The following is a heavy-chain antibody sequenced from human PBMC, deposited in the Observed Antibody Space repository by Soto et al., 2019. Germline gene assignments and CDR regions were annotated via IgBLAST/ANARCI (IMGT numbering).Heavy chain of an antibody. J-gene: IGHJ6*02. CDR1: RDSVSSNSAA. Sequence: SPTLSLTCAISRDSVSSNSAAWNWIRQSPSRGLEWLGRTYYRSKWYNDYAVSVKSRITINPDTSKNQFSLQLNSVTPEDTAVYYCAIQGYSSGWYGGYYYYYGMDVWGQGTTVTVSS. D-gene: IGHD6-19*01. V-gene: IGHV6-1*01. CDR2: TYYRSKWYN. CDR3: AIQGYSSGWYGGYYYYYGMDV.